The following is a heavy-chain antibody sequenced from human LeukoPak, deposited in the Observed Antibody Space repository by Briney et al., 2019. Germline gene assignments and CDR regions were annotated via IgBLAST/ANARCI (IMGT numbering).Heavy chain of an antibody. J-gene: IGHJ4*02. CDR3: AREGASSMNDFDY. CDR1: GYTFTSYG. V-gene: IGHV1-18*01. CDR2: ISAYNGNT. D-gene: IGHD3-3*02. Sequence: GASVKVSCKASGYTFTSYGISWVRQAPGQGLEWMGWISAYNGNTNYAQKFQGRVTMTRDTSTSTVYMELSSLRSEDTAVYYCAREGASSMNDFDYWGQGTLVTVSS.